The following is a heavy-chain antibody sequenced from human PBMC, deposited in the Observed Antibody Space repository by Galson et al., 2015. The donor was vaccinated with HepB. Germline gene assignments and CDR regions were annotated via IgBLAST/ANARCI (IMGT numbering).Heavy chain of an antibody. D-gene: IGHD7-27*01. Sequence: CAISGDSVSSNSAAWNRIRQSPSRGLEWLGRTYYRSKWYNDYAVSVKGRITINPDTSKNQFSLQLNSVTPEDTAVYYCARSQLGIDYWAREPWSPSPQ. CDR1: GDSVSSNSAA. J-gene: IGHJ4*02. CDR2: TYYRSKWYN. V-gene: IGHV6-1*01. CDR3: ARSQLGIDY.